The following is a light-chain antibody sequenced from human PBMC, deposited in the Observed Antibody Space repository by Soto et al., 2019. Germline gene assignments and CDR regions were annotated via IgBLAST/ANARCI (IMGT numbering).Light chain of an antibody. V-gene: IGLV2-11*01. Sequence: QSALTQPRSVSGSPGQSVTISCTGTSSDVGTYKYVSWYQNQPGTAPKLIIYDVTKRPSGVPDRFSGSKSGDTASLTISGLQAEEEADYYCCSYAGSYTYVFGTGTKLTVL. J-gene: IGLJ1*01. CDR3: CSYAGSYTYV. CDR2: DVT. CDR1: SSDVGTYKY.